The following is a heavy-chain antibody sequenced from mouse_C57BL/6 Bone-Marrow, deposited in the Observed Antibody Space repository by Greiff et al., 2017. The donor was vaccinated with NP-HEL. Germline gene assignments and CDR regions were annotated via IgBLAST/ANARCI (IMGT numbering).Heavy chain of an antibody. D-gene: IGHD2-1*01. CDR3: ARHGDYGNYYAMDY. Sequence: DVKLQESGGGLVQPGGSLKLSCAASGFTFSDYYMYWVRQTPEKRLEWVAYISNGGGSTYYPDTVKGRFTISRDNAKNTLYLQMSRLKSEDTAMYYCARHGDYGNYYAMDYWGQGTSVTVSS. CDR2: ISNGGGST. V-gene: IGHV5-12*01. J-gene: IGHJ4*01. CDR1: GFTFSDYY.